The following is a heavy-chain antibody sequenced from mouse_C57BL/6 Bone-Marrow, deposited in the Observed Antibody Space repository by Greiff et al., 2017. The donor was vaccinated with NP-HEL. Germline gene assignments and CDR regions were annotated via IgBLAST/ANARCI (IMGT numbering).Heavy chain of an antibody. D-gene: IGHD3-2*02. CDR2: INPGSGGT. CDR3: AREGDSGQLRLRTSYYFDY. Sequence: VQLQQSGAELVRPGTSVKVSCKASGYAFTNYLIEWVKQRPGQGLEWIGVINPGSGGTNYNEKFKGKATLTADKSSSTAYMQLSSLTSEDSAVYFCAREGDSGQLRLRTSYYFDYWGQGTTLTVSS. J-gene: IGHJ2*01. CDR1: GYAFTNYL. V-gene: IGHV1-54*01.